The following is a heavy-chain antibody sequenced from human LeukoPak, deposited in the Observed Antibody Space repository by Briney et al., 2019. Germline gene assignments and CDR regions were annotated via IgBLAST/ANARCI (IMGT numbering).Heavy chain of an antibody. CDR3: AKDWIPYNRVFDCFDF. J-gene: IGHJ4*02. CDR1: GFTFNIFA. CDR2: IGGGDT. D-gene: IGHD2-21*01. V-gene: IGHV3-23*01. Sequence: GGSLRLSCATSGFTFNIFAMTWVRQAPGKGLEWVSTIGGGDTYYSGSVKGRFTISGDDSRNTVYLQMNGLRAEDTAVYYCAKDWIPYNRVFDCFDFWGQGTLVTVSS.